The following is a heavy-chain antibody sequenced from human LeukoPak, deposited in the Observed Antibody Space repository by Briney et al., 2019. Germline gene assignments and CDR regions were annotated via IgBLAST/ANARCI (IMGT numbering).Heavy chain of an antibody. CDR2: ISYDGRIQ. CDR1: GFTFSNYV. Sequence: PGGSLRLSCAASGFTFSNYVMLWVRQAPGKGLEWVTLISYDGRIQYSADSVEGRFTISRDNSKNTLSLQMNSLRAEDTAIYYCARTYQPWDAFDVWGQGTLVTVSS. CDR3: ARTYQPWDAFDV. V-gene: IGHV3-30*04. J-gene: IGHJ3*01. D-gene: IGHD2-2*01.